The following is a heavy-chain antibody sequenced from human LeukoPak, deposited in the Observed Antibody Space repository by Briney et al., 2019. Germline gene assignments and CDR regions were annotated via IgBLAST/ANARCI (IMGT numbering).Heavy chain of an antibody. CDR1: GYTFTGYY. Sequence: ASVKVSCKASGYTFTGYYMHWVRQAPGQGLEWMGWINPNSGGTNYAQKFQGWVTMTRDTSISTAYMELSRLRSDDTAVYYCARTEMATITGFDYWGQGTLVTVSS. D-gene: IGHD5-24*01. CDR3: ARTEMATITGFDY. V-gene: IGHV1-2*04. CDR2: INPNSGGT. J-gene: IGHJ4*02.